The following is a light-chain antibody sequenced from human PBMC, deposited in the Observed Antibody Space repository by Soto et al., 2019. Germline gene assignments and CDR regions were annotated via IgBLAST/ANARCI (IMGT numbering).Light chain of an antibody. CDR1: QNIRSNY. CDR3: QQYHSPPLT. CDR2: GAF. J-gene: IGKJ1*01. Sequence: DIVLRQSPGTLSLSPGQRATLSCRARQNIRSNYIAWFQQKPGQPPRLLIYGAFNRATGIPARFSGSGSGTEFSLTISSLEPEDFVVYYCQQYHSPPLTFGPGTKVEIK. V-gene: IGKV3-20*01.